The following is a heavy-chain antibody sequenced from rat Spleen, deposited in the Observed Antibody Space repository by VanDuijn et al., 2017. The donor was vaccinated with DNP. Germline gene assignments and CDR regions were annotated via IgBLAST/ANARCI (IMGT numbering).Heavy chain of an antibody. Sequence: EVQLVETGGGPVQPGRSLKLSCVASGFIFSNYWMTWIRQAPGKGLEWVASITNTGDSTYYLDSVKGRFSISRDNAKSTLYLQVNSLRSEDTATDYCTSNPHIRTAAPFDYWGQGVMVTVSS. J-gene: IGHJ2*01. CDR1: GFIFSNYW. V-gene: IGHV5-31*01. CDR2: ITNTGDST. CDR3: TSNPHIRTAAPFDY. D-gene: IGHD3-8*01.